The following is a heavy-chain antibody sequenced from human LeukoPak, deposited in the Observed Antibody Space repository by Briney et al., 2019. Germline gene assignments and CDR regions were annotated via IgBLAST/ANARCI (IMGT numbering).Heavy chain of an antibody. J-gene: IGHJ4*02. Sequence: GGSLRLSCVASGFTFSSYGMHWVRQAPGKGLEWVAVISNDGSNKHYADSAKGRFTISRDNSKNTLYLQMNSLRAEDTAVYYCAKENYYESSGYVDYWGQGTLVTVSS. D-gene: IGHD3-22*01. CDR2: ISNDGSNK. CDR1: GFTFSSYG. CDR3: AKENYYESSGYVDY. V-gene: IGHV3-30*18.